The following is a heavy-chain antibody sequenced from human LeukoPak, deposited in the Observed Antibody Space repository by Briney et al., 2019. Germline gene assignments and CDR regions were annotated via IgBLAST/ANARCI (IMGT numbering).Heavy chain of an antibody. J-gene: IGHJ4*02. CDR2: ISSISIYI. D-gene: IGHD3-10*01. CDR3: VKPYYFSSGSLN. Sequence: GGSLRLSCAASGFIFSTYSINWVRQAARKGLEWVSSISSISIYIYYADSVKGRFIISRDHAQNSLHLQMNSLRAEDTAIYYCVKPYYFSSGSLNWGQGTLVTVSS. V-gene: IGHV3-21*01. CDR1: GFIFSTYS.